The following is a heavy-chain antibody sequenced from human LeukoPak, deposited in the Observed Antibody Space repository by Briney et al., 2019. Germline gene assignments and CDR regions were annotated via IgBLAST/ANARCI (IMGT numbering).Heavy chain of an antibody. CDR1: GFTFSSYW. V-gene: IGHV3-7*01. D-gene: IGHD5-12*01. J-gene: IGHJ4*02. Sequence: PGGSLRLSCAASGFTFSSYWMSWVRQAPGKGLEWVANIKQDGSEKNYVDSVKGRFTISRDNAKNSLYLQMNSLRVEDTALYYCARDSTSGYDFNWNWGQGTVVTVSS. CDR2: IKQDGSEK. CDR3: ARDSTSGYDFNWN.